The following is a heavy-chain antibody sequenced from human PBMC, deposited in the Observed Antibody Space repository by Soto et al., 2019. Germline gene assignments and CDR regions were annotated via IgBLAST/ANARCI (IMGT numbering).Heavy chain of an antibody. D-gene: IGHD1-1*01. V-gene: IGHV4-30-4*01. J-gene: IGHJ6*02. Sequence: QVQLQESGPGLVKPSQTLSLTCTVSGGSISSGDYYWSWIRQPPGKGLEWIGYIYYSGSTYYNPSLKSRVNISVDTSKNQFSLKLSSVTAADTAVYYCARDMNWNYHYYYDMDVWGQGTTVTVSS. CDR2: IYYSGST. CDR1: GGSISSGDYY. CDR3: ARDMNWNYHYYYDMDV.